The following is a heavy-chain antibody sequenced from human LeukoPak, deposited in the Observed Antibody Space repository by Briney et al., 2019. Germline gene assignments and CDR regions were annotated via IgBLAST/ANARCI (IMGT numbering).Heavy chain of an antibody. V-gene: IGHV3-23*01. J-gene: IGHJ6*02. CDR3: AKDPACSGGSCYSGILYYYYGMDV. Sequence: GGSLRLSCAASGFTFSSYAMSWVRQAPGKGLEWVSAISGSGGSTYYADSVKGRFTISRDNSKNTLYLQMNSLRAEDAAVYYCAKDPACSGGSCYSGILYYYYGMDVWGQGTTVTVSS. CDR2: ISGSGGST. D-gene: IGHD2-15*01. CDR1: GFTFSSYA.